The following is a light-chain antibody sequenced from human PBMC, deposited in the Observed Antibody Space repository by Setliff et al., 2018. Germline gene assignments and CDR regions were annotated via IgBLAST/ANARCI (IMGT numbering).Light chain of an antibody. V-gene: IGLV2-14*01. CDR1: SSDVGAYSH. CDR2: EVS. CDR3: MSYTTIRTYV. J-gene: IGLJ1*01. Sequence: QSVLTQPASVSWSPGQSITISCAGTSSDVGAYSHVSWYQQYPGKAPKLMISEVSNRPSGVSYRFSGSKSGNTASLTISGLQAEDEADYYCMSYTTIRTYVFGTGTKVTV.